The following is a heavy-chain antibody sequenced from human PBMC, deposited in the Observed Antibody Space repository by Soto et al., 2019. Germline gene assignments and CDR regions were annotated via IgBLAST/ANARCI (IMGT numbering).Heavy chain of an antibody. CDR2: IKQDGSDK. D-gene: IGHD3-10*01. CDR3: ARHGDYCFDF. J-gene: IGHJ4*02. V-gene: IGHV3-7*05. CDR1: RFTFSTYW. Sequence: GGSLRLSCAASRFTFSTYWMGWVRQAPGKGLEWVANIKQDGSDKYYADSVKGRFTISRDNAMNSLYLQMNSLRPEDTAVYYCARHGDYCFDFWGQGTLVTVSS.